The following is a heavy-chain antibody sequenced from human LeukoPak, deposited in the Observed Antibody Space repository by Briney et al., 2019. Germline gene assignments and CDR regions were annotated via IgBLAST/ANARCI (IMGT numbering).Heavy chain of an antibody. CDR2: IYSGGST. V-gene: IGHV3-66*01. D-gene: IGHD5-18*01. J-gene: IGHJ3*02. Sequence: GGSLRLSCAASGFTVSSYYMTWVRQAPGKGLEWVSVIYSGGSTYYADSVKGRFTISRDNAKNSLYLQMNSLRAEDTAVYYCAREGTVDTAMVNDAFDIWGQGTMVTVSS. CDR3: AREGTVDTAMVNDAFDI. CDR1: GFTVSSYY.